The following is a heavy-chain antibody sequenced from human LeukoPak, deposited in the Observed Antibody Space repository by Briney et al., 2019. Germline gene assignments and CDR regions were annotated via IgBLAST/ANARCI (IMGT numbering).Heavy chain of an antibody. CDR1: GFTFSSYS. CDR2: ISSSSSTI. CDR3: AREPPYYDILTGPDY. D-gene: IGHD3-9*01. Sequence: GGSLRLSCAASGFTFSSYSMNWVRQAPAKGLEWVSYISSSSSTIYYADSVKGRFTISRDNAKNSLYLQMNSLRAEDTAVYYCAREPPYYDILTGPDYWGQGTLVTVSS. J-gene: IGHJ4*02. V-gene: IGHV3-48*01.